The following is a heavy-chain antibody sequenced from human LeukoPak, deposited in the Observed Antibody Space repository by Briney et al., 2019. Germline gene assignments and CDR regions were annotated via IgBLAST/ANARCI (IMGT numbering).Heavy chain of an antibody. D-gene: IGHD6-19*01. Sequence: SETLSLTCTVSGGSISRGDYYWSWIRQPPGKGLEWIGYIYYSGSTYYNPSLKSRVTISVDTSKNQFSLKLSSVTAADTAVYYCARERAVAGRLDYWGQGTPVTVSS. J-gene: IGHJ4*02. CDR2: IYYSGST. CDR3: ARERAVAGRLDY. CDR1: GGSISRGDYY. V-gene: IGHV4-30-4*08.